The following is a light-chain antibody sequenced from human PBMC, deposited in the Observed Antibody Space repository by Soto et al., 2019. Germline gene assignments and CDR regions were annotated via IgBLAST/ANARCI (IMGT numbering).Light chain of an antibody. V-gene: IGKV1-39*01. CDR1: QSISSY. CDR3: QQSYSTLSYT. J-gene: IGKJ2*01. CDR2: AAS. Sequence: DIPMTQSPSSLSASVGDRVTITCRASQSISSYLNWYQQKPGKAPKLLIYAASSLQSGVPSRFSGSGSGTDFTLTISSLQPEDFATYYCQQSYSTLSYTFCQGTKLEIK.